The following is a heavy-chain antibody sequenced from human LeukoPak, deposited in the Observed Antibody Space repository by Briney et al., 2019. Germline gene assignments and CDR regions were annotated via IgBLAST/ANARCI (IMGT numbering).Heavy chain of an antibody. Sequence: GGSLRLSCAASEFSVCSNYMTWVRQAPGKGLEWVSLIYSGGSTYYADSVKGRFTISRDNSKNTLYLQMNSLRAEDTAVYYCARTPYDILTGYYRGDAFDIWGQGTMVTVSS. J-gene: IGHJ3*02. CDR2: IYSGGST. CDR3: ARTPYDILTGYYRGDAFDI. D-gene: IGHD3-9*01. CDR1: EFSVCSNY. V-gene: IGHV3-66*01.